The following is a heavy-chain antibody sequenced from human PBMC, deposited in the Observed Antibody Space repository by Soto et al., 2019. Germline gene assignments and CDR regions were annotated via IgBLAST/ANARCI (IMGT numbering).Heavy chain of an antibody. Sequence: QVQLRESDPGPVKPSQTLSLTCTVSGDPINSGGYYWSWIRQHPGKGLEWIGYIYYTGITYYNPSLKSRVTISIDTSKNQFFLKLSSVTVADTAVYYCARDRRGSSNTNWFDPWGQGTLGTVS. CDR3: ARDRRGSSNTNWFDP. CDR2: IYYTGIT. D-gene: IGHD2-2*01. V-gene: IGHV4-31*03. J-gene: IGHJ5*02. CDR1: GDPINSGGYY.